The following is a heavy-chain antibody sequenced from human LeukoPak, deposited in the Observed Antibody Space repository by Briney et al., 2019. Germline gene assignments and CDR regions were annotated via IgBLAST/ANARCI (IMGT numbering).Heavy chain of an antibody. D-gene: IGHD3-16*01. Sequence: SVKVSCKASGGTFSSYAISWVRQAPGQGLEWMGGIIPIFGTANYAQKFQGRGTITADESTSTAYMELSSLRSEDTAVYYCARDLKFGDYDPLTHWFDPWGQGTLVTVSS. V-gene: IGHV1-69*01. CDR3: ARDLKFGDYDPLTHWFDP. J-gene: IGHJ5*02. CDR1: GGTFSSYA. CDR2: IIPIFGTA.